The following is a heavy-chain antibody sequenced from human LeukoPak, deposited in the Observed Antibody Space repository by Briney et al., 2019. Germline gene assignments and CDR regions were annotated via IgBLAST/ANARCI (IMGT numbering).Heavy chain of an antibody. Sequence: PSETLSLTCAVYGGSFSGYYWSWIRQPPGKGLEWSGEINHSGSTNYNPSLKSRVTISVDTSKNQFSLKLSSVTAADTAVYYCARIPNTSSSWYRSGYYWGQGTLVTVSS. CDR1: GGSFSGYY. V-gene: IGHV4-34*01. CDR3: ARIPNTSSSWYRSGYY. CDR2: INHSGST. J-gene: IGHJ4*02. D-gene: IGHD6-13*01.